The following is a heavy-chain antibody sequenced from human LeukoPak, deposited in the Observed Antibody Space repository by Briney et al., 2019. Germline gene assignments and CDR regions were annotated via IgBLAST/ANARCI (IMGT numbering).Heavy chain of an antibody. J-gene: IGHJ4*02. Sequence: SETLSLTCTVSGGSISSYYWSWIRQPAGKGLEWIGRIYTSGSTNYNASLKSRVSMSVDTSKNQFSLKLSSVTAADTAVFYCARENSGSYREFDYWGQGTPVTVSS. V-gene: IGHV4-4*07. CDR1: GGSISSYY. CDR3: ARENSGSYREFDY. D-gene: IGHD1-26*01. CDR2: IYTSGST.